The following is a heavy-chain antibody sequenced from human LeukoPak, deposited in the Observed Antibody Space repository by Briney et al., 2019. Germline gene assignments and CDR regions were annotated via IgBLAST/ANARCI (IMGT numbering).Heavy chain of an antibody. J-gene: IGHJ6*02. CDR2: IYYSGST. CDR1: GGSISSYY. V-gene: IGHV4-59*01. Sequence: PSETLSPTCTVSGGSISSYYWSWIRQPPGKGLEWIGYIYYSGSTNYNPSLKSRVTISVDTSKNQFSLKLSSVTAADTAVYYCARDRGVEMATIGGDYYYYGMDVWGQGTTVTVSS. D-gene: IGHD5-24*01. CDR3: ARDRGVEMATIGGDYYYYGMDV.